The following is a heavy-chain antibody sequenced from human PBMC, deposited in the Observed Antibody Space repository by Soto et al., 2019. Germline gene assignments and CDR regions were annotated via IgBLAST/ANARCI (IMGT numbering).Heavy chain of an antibody. Sequence: SETLSLTCTVSGGSISSSSYYWGWIRQPPGKGLEWIGSTYYSGSTYYNPSLKSRVTISVDTSKNQFSLKLSSVTAADTAVYYCARQAVGASDYWGQGTLVTVPS. CDR1: GGSISSSSYY. CDR2: TYYSGST. CDR3: ARQAVGASDY. D-gene: IGHD1-26*01. V-gene: IGHV4-39*01. J-gene: IGHJ4*02.